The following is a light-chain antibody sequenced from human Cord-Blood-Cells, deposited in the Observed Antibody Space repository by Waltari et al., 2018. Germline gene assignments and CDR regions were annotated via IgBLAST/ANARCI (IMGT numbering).Light chain of an antibody. J-gene: IGLJ2*01. CDR2: EGS. V-gene: IGLV2-23*01. CDR3: CSYAGSSTSVV. Sequence: QSALTQPASVSGSPGQSITISCTGTSSDVGSYNLVSWYQQHPGKAPKLMIYEGSKRPSGVSKRCSGSKSGNTASLTIAGLQAEDEADYYCCSYAGSSTSVVFGGGTKLTVL. CDR1: SSDVGSYNL.